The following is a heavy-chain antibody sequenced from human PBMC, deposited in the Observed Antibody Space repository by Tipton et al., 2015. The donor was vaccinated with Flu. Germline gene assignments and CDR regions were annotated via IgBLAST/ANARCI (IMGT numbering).Heavy chain of an antibody. J-gene: IGHJ4*02. CDR1: GGSISSSSYY. V-gene: IGHV4-39*07. Sequence: TLSLTCTVSGGSISSSSYYWGWIRLPPGKGLEWIGSIYYGGHTYYNSSLKSRVTISVDTSKNQFSLNVRSVTAADTAVYFCARIFYDSSTADYTFDYWGQGTLVAVSS. D-gene: IGHD3-9*01. CDR2: IYYGGHT. CDR3: ARIFYDSSTADYTFDY.